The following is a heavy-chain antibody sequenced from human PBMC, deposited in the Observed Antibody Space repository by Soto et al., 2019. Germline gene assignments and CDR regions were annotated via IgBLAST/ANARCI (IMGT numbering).Heavy chain of an antibody. J-gene: IGHJ3*01. Sequence: EVQLVQSGAEVKKPGESLKISCQGSGYSFSNYWIAWVRQMPGKGLEWMGVIYPGDSNTKYSPSFEGQVTLSADKSITTAYLQLSSLKASDTAMYYCARPDYGGLHDALQFWGQGTMVTVSS. D-gene: IGHD4-17*01. CDR3: ARPDYGGLHDALQF. CDR1: GYSFSNYW. V-gene: IGHV5-51*01. CDR2: IYPGDSNT.